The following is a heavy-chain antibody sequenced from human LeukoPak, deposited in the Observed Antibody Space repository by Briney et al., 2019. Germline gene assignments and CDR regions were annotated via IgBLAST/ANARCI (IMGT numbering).Heavy chain of an antibody. CDR1: GFTVSSNY. D-gene: IGHD2-8*01. CDR2: IYSGGNT. J-gene: IGHJ4*02. Sequence: GGSLRLSCTASGFTVSSNYMSWVRQAPGKGLEWVSVIYSGGNTYYADSVKGRFTISRDNAKSSLYLQMNSLRVEDTAVYYCTRGVTIVPDYWGQGTLVTVSS. CDR3: TRGVTIVPDY. V-gene: IGHV3-66*01.